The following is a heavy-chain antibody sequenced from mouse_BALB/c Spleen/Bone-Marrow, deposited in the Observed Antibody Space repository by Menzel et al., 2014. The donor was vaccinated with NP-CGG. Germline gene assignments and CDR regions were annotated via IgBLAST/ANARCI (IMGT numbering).Heavy chain of an antibody. CDR1: GFSLTNYG. J-gene: IGHJ4*01. CDR3: ARPYYGLYAMDY. CDR2: IWAGGST. V-gene: IGHV2-9*02. D-gene: IGHD1-2*01. Sequence: VMLVESGPGLVAPSQSLSIPCTVSGFSLTNYGVHWVRQPPGKGLEWLGVIWAGGSTNYNSALMSRLSISKDNSKSQVFLKMNSLQTDDTAMYYCARPYYGLYAMDYWGQGTSVTVSS.